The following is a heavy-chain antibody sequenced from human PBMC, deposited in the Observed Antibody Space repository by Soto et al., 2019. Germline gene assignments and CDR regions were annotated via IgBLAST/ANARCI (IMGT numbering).Heavy chain of an antibody. V-gene: IGHV1-69*13. D-gene: IGHD1-26*01. CDR1: GGTFSSYA. J-gene: IGHJ6*02. CDR3: ARNGRSGHPVRRWELNHYYGMDV. Sequence: SVKVSCKASGGTFSSYAISWVRQAPGQGLEWMGGIIPIFGTANYAQKFQGRVTITADESTSTAYMELSSLRSEDTAVYYCARNGRSGHPVRRWELNHYYGMDVWGQGTTVTVSS. CDR2: IIPIFGTA.